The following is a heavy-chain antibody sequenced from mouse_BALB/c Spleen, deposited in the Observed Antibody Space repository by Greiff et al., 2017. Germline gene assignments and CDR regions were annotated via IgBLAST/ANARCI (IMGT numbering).Heavy chain of an antibody. CDR2: ISYSGST. CDR3: AIYDGYYVSYFDY. J-gene: IGHJ2*01. V-gene: IGHV3-2*02. D-gene: IGHD2-3*01. Sequence: EVKLEESGPGLVKPSQSLSLTCTVTGYSITSDYAWNWIRQFPGNKLEWMGYISYSGSTSYNPSLKSRISITRDTSKNQFFLQLNSVTTEDTATYYCAIYDGYYVSYFDYWGQGTTLTVSS. CDR1: GYSITSDYA.